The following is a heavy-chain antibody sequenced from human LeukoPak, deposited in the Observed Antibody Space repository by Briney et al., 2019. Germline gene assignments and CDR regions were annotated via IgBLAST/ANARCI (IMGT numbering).Heavy chain of an antibody. CDR2: IWYDGGNK. CDR1: GFTFSSYG. Sequence: HPGRSLRLSCAASGFTFSSYGMHWVRQAPGKGLEWVAVIWYDGGNKYYADSVKGRFTISRDNSKNTLYLQMNSLRAEDTAVYYCAKSELLHDYFDYWGQGTLVTVSS. CDR3: AKSELLHDYFDY. J-gene: IGHJ4*02. V-gene: IGHV3-33*06. D-gene: IGHD1-26*01.